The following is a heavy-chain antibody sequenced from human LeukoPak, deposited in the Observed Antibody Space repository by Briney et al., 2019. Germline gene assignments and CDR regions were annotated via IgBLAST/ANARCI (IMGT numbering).Heavy chain of an antibody. J-gene: IGHJ3*02. CDR2: ISGSGGST. D-gene: IGHD1-1*01. V-gene: IGHV3-23*01. CDR1: GFTFSSHG. CDR3: AKDRWTEVDAFDI. Sequence: GGSLRLSCAASGFTFSSHGMNWVRQAPGKGLEWVSAISGSGGSTYYADSVKGRFTISRDNSKNTLYLQMNSLRAEDTAVYYCAKDRWTEVDAFDIWGQGTMVTVSS.